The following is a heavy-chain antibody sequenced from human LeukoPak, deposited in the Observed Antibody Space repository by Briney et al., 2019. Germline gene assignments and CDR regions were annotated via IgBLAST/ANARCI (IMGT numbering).Heavy chain of an antibody. Sequence: GGSLRLSCSASGFTFSNYGMSWVRQAPGKGLEWVAFIRYDGSNKYYADSVKGRFTISRDNSKNTLYLQMNSLRAEDTAVYYCAKDRTVTYYYDSSGRSGYWGQGTLVTVSS. CDR3: AKDRTVTYYYDSSGRSGY. CDR1: GFTFSNYG. CDR2: IRYDGSNK. D-gene: IGHD3-22*01. V-gene: IGHV3-30*02. J-gene: IGHJ4*02.